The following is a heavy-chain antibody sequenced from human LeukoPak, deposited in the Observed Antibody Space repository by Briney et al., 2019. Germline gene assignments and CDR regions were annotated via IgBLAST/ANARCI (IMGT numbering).Heavy chain of an antibody. Sequence: SETLSLTCTVSGGSISTYYWTWIRRPPGKGLEWIGHIYYSGSTNYNPSLKSRVTISVDTSKKQFSLNLSSVTAADTAMYFCARGEGTAAAFDYWGQGTLVTVSS. J-gene: IGHJ4*02. CDR2: IYYSGST. CDR1: GGSISTYY. V-gene: IGHV4-59*01. D-gene: IGHD6-13*01. CDR3: ARGEGTAAAFDY.